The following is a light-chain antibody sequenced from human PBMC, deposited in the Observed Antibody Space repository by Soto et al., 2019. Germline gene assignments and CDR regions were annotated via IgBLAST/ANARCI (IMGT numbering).Light chain of an antibody. V-gene: IGKV3-11*01. J-gene: IGKJ5*01. CDR3: QQRSNWLPIT. CDR2: DAS. CDR1: QSVSSY. Sequence: EIVLTQSPATLSLSPGERATLSCRASQSVSSYLAWYQQKPGQAPRLLIYDASNRATGIPARFSGSGSGTDFTLTISRLEPEDFAVYYCQQRSNWLPITFGQGTRLEIK.